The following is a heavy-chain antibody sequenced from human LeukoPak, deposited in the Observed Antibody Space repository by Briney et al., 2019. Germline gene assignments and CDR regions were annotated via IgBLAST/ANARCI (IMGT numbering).Heavy chain of an antibody. CDR1: GFTFSSYS. CDR2: ISSSSSYI. Sequence: GGSLRLSCAASGFTFSSYSMNWVRQAPGKGLEWVSSISSSSSYIYYADSVKGRFTISRDNAKNSLYLQMNSLRAEDTAVYYCARGLTPGIAAAVPLYWGQGTLVTVSS. J-gene: IGHJ4*02. D-gene: IGHD6-13*01. CDR3: ARGLTPGIAAAVPLY. V-gene: IGHV3-21*01.